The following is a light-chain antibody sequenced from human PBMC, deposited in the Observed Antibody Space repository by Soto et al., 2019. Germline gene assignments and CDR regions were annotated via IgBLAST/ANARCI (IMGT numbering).Light chain of an antibody. V-gene: IGLV2-8*01. CDR1: SSDVGGYNY. Sequence: QSAPAQPPSASGSPGHSVTISCTGTSSDVGGYNYVSWYQQHPGKAPKLMIYEVSKRPSGVPDRFSGSKSGNTASLTVSGLQAEDEADYYCSSYAGSNNPYVFGTGTKVTVL. CDR3: SSYAGSNNPYV. CDR2: EVS. J-gene: IGLJ1*01.